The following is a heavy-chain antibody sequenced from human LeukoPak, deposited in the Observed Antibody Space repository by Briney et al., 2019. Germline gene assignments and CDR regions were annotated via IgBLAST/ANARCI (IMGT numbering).Heavy chain of an antibody. CDR2: ISNSGST. CDR3: ARTYYYGSGSYKEYYFDY. J-gene: IGHJ4*02. Sequence: SETLSLTCTVSGDSINNNYWSWIRQPPGKGLEWIGYISNSGSTNYNPSLKSRVTIPTDMSRNQVSMKLSSVTAADTAVYYCARTYYYGSGSYKEYYFDYWGQGTLVTVSS. CDR1: GDSINNNY. V-gene: IGHV4-59*01. D-gene: IGHD3-10*01.